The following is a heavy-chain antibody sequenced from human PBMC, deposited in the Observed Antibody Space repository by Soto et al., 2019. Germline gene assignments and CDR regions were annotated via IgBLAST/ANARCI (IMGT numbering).Heavy chain of an antibody. D-gene: IGHD3-9*01. CDR1: GFSVSDKY. J-gene: IGHJ4*02. V-gene: IGHV3-53*01. CDR2: IYSGGRT. CDR3: ARARDIFIGYDY. Sequence: GGSLRLSCAASGFSVSDKYMNWVRQAPGKGLEWVSVIYSGGRTYYADSVKGRFTISRDNSKNMLYLQMNSLRAEDTAVYYCARARDIFIGYDYWGQGTLVTVSS.